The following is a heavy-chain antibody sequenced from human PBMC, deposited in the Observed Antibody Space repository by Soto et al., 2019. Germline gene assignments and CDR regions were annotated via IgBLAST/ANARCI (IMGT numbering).Heavy chain of an antibody. D-gene: IGHD1-26*01. CDR1: GGPFSGYY. V-gene: IGHV4-34*01. Sequence: SETLSLTCAVYGGPFSGYYGSWIRQPPGKGLEWIGEINHSGSNNYNPTLKSQVTISVDTSKNQFSLKLSSVNAADTAMYHCARLESYAYDYWGQGTLVTVSS. CDR3: ARLESYAYDY. CDR2: INHSGSN. J-gene: IGHJ4*02.